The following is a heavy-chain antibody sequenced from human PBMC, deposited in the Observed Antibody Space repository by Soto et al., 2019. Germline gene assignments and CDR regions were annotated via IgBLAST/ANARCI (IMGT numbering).Heavy chain of an antibody. J-gene: IGHJ4*02. D-gene: IGHD4-17*01. V-gene: IGHV4-59*01. CDR1: GGSISSYY. CDR2: IYYSGRT. CDR3: ARAKYGDYIDY. Sequence: ASETLSLTCTVSGGSISSYYWSWIRQPPGKGLEWIGYIYYSGRTNYNPSLKSRVTISVDTSKNQFSLKLSSVTAADTAVYYCARAKYGDYIDYWGQGTLVTVSS.